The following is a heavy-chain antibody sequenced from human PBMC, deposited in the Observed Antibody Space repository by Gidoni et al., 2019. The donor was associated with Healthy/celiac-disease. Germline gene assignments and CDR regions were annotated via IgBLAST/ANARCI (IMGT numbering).Heavy chain of an antibody. CDR2: ISSSSSYI. Sequence: EVQLVESGGGLVKPGGSLRLSCAASGFTFSSYSMNWVRQAPGKGLEWVSSISSSSSYIYYADSVKGRFTISRDNAKNSLYLQMNSLRAEDTAVYYCARKGSSTSENWFDPWGQGTLVTVSS. CDR1: GFTFSSYS. V-gene: IGHV3-21*01. CDR3: ARKGSSTSENWFDP. J-gene: IGHJ5*02. D-gene: IGHD2-2*01.